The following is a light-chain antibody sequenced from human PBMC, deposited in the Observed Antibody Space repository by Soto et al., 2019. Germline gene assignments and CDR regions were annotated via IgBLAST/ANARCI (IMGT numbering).Light chain of an antibody. J-gene: IGKJ1*01. CDR2: DAS. CDR3: QQCYMGWT. Sequence: DIQMTQSPSTLSASVGDRVTITCRASQSIGRFLAWYQHQPGKAPKLLIYDASTLESGVPSRFSGTGSGTEFTFSITSLQPEDFGTYYCQQCYMGWTFGQGTKGGYQT. CDR1: QSIGRF. V-gene: IGKV1-5*01.